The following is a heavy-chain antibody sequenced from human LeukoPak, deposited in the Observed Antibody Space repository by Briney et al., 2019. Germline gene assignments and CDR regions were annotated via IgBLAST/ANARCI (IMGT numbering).Heavy chain of an antibody. V-gene: IGHV3-7*01. J-gene: IGHJ3*02. CDR1: GLTLSSYW. Sequence: GGSLRLSCVASGLTLSSYWMSVLRQAPGKGPEWVATIKQDGSEKHYVDSVKGRFTISRDNAKNSLYLQMSSLRVADTAVYYAASGLTTVTADDAFDIWGQGTKVIVSS. D-gene: IGHD4-17*01. CDR2: IKQDGSEK. CDR3: ASGLTTVTADDAFDI.